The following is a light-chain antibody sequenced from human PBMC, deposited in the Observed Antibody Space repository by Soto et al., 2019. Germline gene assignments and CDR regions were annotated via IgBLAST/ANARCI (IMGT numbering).Light chain of an antibody. CDR1: SSDVGAYNY. Sequence: QSALTQPASVSGSPGQSVAISCSGTSSDVGAYNYVSWYQQHPGKAHKLLLSEVSNRPSGVSDRFFGSKSGNTASLTISGLQAEDEADYYCSSLTTRFTYVFGTGTKVTVL. CDR3: SSLTTRFTYV. V-gene: IGLV2-14*01. CDR2: EVS. J-gene: IGLJ1*01.